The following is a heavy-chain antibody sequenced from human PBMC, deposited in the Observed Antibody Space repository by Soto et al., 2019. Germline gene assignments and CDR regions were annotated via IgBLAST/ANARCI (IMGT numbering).Heavy chain of an antibody. CDR2: IYYSGST. CDR3: ARERGFDGLDGSFYYYGMDV. CDR1: GGSVSSGSYY. Sequence: SETLSLTCTVSGGSVSSGSYYWSWIRQPPGKGLEWIGYIYYSGSTNYNPSLKSRVTISVDTSKNQFSLKLSSVTAADTAVYYCARERGFDGLDGSFYYYGMDVWGQGTTVTVSS. D-gene: IGHD1-26*01. J-gene: IGHJ6*02. V-gene: IGHV4-61*01.